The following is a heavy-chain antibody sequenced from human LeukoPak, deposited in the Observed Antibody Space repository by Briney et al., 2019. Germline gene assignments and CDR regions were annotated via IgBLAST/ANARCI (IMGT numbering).Heavy chain of an antibody. CDR1: GGSISSGGYY. V-gene: IGHV4-30-2*01. D-gene: IGHD3-3*01. CDR2: IYHSGST. J-gene: IGHJ6*03. Sequence: SETLSLTCTVSGGSISSGGYYWSWIRQPPGKGLEWIGYIYHSGSTYYNPSLKSRVTISVDRSKNQFSLKLSSVTAADTAVYYCARHGVTIFGVAHYYMDVWGKGTTVTVSS. CDR3: ARHGVTIFGVAHYYMDV.